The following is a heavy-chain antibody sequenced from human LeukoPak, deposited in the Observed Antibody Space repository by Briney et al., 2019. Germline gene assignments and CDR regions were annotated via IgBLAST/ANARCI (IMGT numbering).Heavy chain of an antibody. J-gene: IGHJ3*02. Sequence: SETLSLTCAVSADSFSGHYWTWIRQPPGKGLEWIGYISYIGYTNYNPSLKSRVTISIDTSKNQFSLKLSSVTAADTAVYYCARDLVTVTKGFDIWGQGTMVSVSS. CDR1: ADSFSGHY. CDR3: ARDLVTVTKGFDI. V-gene: IGHV4-59*11. CDR2: ISYIGYT. D-gene: IGHD4-17*01.